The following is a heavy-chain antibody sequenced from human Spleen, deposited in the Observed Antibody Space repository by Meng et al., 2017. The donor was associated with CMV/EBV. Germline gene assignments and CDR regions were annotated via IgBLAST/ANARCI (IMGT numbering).Heavy chain of an antibody. Sequence: SETLSLTCTVSGGSISSSSYYWGWIRQPPGKELEWIGSFYYTGTTFYNPSLKSRVTISVDTSKSQFSLKLNSVTAADTAMYYCARAPLGTVGGFGFDSWGQGTLVTVSS. CDR3: ARAPLGTVGGFGFDS. J-gene: IGHJ4*02. D-gene: IGHD1-26*01. V-gene: IGHV4-39*07. CDR1: GGSISSSSYY. CDR2: FYYTGTT.